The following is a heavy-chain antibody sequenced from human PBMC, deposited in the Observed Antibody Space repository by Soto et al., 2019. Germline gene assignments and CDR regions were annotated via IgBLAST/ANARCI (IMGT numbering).Heavy chain of an antibody. D-gene: IGHD1-26*01. Sequence: EVQLLESGGGLVQPGGSLRLSCSASGFSFGSNSMAWVRQAPGKGLEWVVSISDTAHRIFHADSVKGRFTISRDNSRNRLYLQMNSLRAEDTALYYCVILALGKFDFWGQGTLVIVSS. CDR1: GFSFGSNS. CDR3: VILALGKFDF. CDR2: ISDTAHRI. J-gene: IGHJ4*02. V-gene: IGHV3-23*01.